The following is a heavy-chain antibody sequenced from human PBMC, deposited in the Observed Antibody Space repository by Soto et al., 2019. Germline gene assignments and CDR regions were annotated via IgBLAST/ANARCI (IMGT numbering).Heavy chain of an antibody. CDR1: GFSLSTSGVG. D-gene: IGHD3-9*01. Sequence: QITLKESGPTLVKPTQTLTLTCTFSGFSLSTSGVGVGWIRQPPGKALEWLSLIYWDGDKLYSPSLRSRRATTKDTSKSPVVLTMTNMDPVDTATYYGEHRLVSPCSFDYGGQGTLVTVSS. CDR2: IYWDGDK. V-gene: IGHV2-5*02. J-gene: IGHJ4*02. CDR3: EHRLVSPCSFDY.